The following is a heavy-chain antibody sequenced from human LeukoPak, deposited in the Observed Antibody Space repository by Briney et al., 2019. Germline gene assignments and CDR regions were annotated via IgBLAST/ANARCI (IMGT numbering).Heavy chain of an antibody. D-gene: IGHD5-12*01. CDR2: IIPILGIA. CDR1: GGTFSSYA. Sequence: SVKVSCKASGGTFSSYAISWVRQAPGQGLEWMGRIIPILGIANYAQKFQGRVTITADESTSTAYMELSSLRSEDTAVYYCARDRRGYDLWYYFDYWGQGTLVTVSS. CDR3: ARDRRGYDLWYYFDY. V-gene: IGHV1-69*04. J-gene: IGHJ4*02.